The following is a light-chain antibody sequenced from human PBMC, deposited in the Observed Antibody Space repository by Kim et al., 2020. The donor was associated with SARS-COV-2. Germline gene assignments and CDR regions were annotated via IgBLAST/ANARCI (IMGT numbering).Light chain of an antibody. CDR3: QYLDGYPIT. Sequence: IQLTQSPSSLSASIGDRVTITCRASQGIGSYLAWYQQKPGKAPKLLIYGASTLQIGVPSRFSGRGSGTDFTLTISSLQPEDSATYDCQYLDGYPITFGQGTRLEI. V-gene: IGKV1-9*01. CDR1: QGIGSY. J-gene: IGKJ5*01. CDR2: GAS.